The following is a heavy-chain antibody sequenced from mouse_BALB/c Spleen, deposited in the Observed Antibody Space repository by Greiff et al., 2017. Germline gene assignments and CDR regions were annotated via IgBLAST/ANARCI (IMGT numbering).Heavy chain of an antibody. CDR3: ARQDGYYRFAY. D-gene: IGHD2-3*01. J-gene: IGHJ3*01. V-gene: IGHV5-6-2*01. CDR2: INSNGGST. Sequence: EVKLMESGGGLVKLGGSLKLSCAASGFTFSSYYMSWVRQTPEKRLELVAAINSNGGSTYYPDTVKGRFTISRDNAKNTLYLQMSSLKSEDTALYYCARQDGYYRFAYWGQGTLVTVSA. CDR1: GFTFSSYY.